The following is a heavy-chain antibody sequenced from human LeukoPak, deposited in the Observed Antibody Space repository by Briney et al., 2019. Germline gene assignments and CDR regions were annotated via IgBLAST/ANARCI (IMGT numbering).Heavy chain of an antibody. CDR1: GGSFSGYY. CDR2: IYYGENT. CDR3: ARRDDSSGYHKIFDY. J-gene: IGHJ4*02. D-gene: IGHD3-22*01. Sequence: PSGTLSLTCAVYGGSFSGYYWSWIRQPPGKGLEWIGNIYYGENTYYNPSLKSRVTISIDTSKNQFYLKLSSLTAADTAVYYCARRDDSSGYHKIFDYWGPGTLVTVSS. V-gene: IGHV4-34*01.